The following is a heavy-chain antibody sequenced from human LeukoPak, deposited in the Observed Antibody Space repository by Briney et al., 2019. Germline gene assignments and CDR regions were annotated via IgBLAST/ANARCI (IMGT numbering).Heavy chain of an antibody. J-gene: IGHJ5*02. CDR3: ARPYYYDSRIDP. V-gene: IGHV4-30-4*01. D-gene: IGHD3-22*01. Sequence: PSETLSLTCTASGISISSGDYYWSWIRQPPGKGLEWIGYTYYSGSTYYNPSLKSRVTISVDTSKNQFSLKLSSVTAADTAVYYCARPYYYDSRIDPWGQGTRVTVSS. CDR2: TYYSGST. CDR1: GISISSGDYY.